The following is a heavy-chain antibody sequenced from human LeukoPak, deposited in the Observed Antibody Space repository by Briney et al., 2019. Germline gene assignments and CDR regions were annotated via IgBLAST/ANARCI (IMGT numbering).Heavy chain of an antibody. CDR1: GGSFSGYY. Sequence: PSETLSLTCAVYGGSFSGYYWSWIRQPPGKGLEWIGEINHSGSTNYNPPLKSRVTISVDTSKNQFSLKLSSVTAADTAVYYCARRARYYYGSGSRGFDPWGQGTLVTVSS. D-gene: IGHD3-10*01. CDR3: ARRARYYYGSGSRGFDP. V-gene: IGHV4-34*01. CDR2: INHSGST. J-gene: IGHJ5*02.